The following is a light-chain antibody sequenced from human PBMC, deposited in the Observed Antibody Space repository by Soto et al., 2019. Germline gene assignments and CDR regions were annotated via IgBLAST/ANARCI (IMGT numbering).Light chain of an antibody. CDR3: QHYSSELLP. Sequence: EIVLTQSPGTLSLSPGERATLSCRASQRISGSNLGWYQQRPGQAPSLLIYGASKRTSGVPDRFSGSGSGTDFTLTINRLEPEDFAVYYCQHYSSELLPVGGGPTVEIK. CDR1: QRISGSN. J-gene: IGKJ4*01. V-gene: IGKV3-20*01. CDR2: GAS.